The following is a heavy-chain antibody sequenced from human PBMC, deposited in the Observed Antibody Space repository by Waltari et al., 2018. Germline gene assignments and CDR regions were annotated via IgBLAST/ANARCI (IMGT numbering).Heavy chain of an antibody. J-gene: IGHJ6*02. CDR1: GFIFNIYD. CDR3: ARVFYSSMGNFGMDV. V-gene: IGHV3-21*01. CDR2: ISSSSTYL. D-gene: IGHD6-13*01. Sequence: EVQLVESGGGLVKPGGSLRLSCAASGFIFNIYDMNWVREAPGEGLEWGSSISSSSTYLDYADSVKGRFTIYRDNAKNSLYLQMNSLRAEDTAVYYCARVFYSSMGNFGMDVWGQGTTVTVSS.